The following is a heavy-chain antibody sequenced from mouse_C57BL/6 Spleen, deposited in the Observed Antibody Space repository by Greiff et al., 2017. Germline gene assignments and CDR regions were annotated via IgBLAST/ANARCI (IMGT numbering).Heavy chain of an antibody. J-gene: IGHJ1*03. CDR2: IDPEDGDT. Sequence: VQLQQSGAELVRPGASVKLSCTASGFNIKDYYMHWVKQRPEQGLEWIGRIDPEDGDTEYAPQFPGKATMTVDTSSNTSSLQLRSLTSEDTTVYYCTVYDYDGERRYFDVWGTETTVTVSS. V-gene: IGHV14-1*01. CDR3: TVYDYDGERRYFDV. CDR1: GFNIKDYY. D-gene: IGHD2-4*01.